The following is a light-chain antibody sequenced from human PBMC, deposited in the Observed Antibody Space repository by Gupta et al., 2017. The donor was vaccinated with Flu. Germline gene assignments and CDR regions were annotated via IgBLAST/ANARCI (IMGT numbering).Light chain of an antibody. CDR1: KLGDKY. V-gene: IGLV3-1*01. CDR2: QDS. CDR3: QAWDSSTAV. Sequence: YELTQPPSVSVSPGQTARITCSGDKLGDKYACWYQQKPGQSPVLVIYQDSKRPSGIPERFSGSNSGNTATLTISGTQAMGEADYYCQAWDSSTAVFGGGTKLTVL. J-gene: IGLJ3*02.